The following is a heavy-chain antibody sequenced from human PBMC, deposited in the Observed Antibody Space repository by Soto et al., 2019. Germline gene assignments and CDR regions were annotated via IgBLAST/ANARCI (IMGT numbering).Heavy chain of an antibody. CDR3: ARGGSGAYYQDY. D-gene: IGHD3-22*01. CDR1: GLTFSSYW. V-gene: IGHV3-74*01. J-gene: IGHJ4*02. CDR2: INSDGSRV. Sequence: EVQLVESGGDFVQPGSLRLSCSAAGLTFSSYWMHWVRQVPAKGLVWVSRINSDGSRVNYADSVKGRFAISRDNAKNTLYLHVNSLTVEDTAVYSCARGGSGAYYQDYWGRGTLVTVSS.